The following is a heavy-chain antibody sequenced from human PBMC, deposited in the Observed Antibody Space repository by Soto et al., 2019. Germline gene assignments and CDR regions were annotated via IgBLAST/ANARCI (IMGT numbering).Heavy chain of an antibody. CDR1: GFTFSSYA. J-gene: IGHJ5*01. Sequence: GGSLRLSCAASGFTFSSYAMSWVRQAPGKGLEWVSAISGSGGSTYYADSVKGRFTISRDNSKNTLYLQMNSLRAEDTAVYYCAKGAVGIQLRLMDWFDSWGQGTLVTVSS. CDR2: ISGSGGST. V-gene: IGHV3-23*01. D-gene: IGHD5-18*01. CDR3: AKGAVGIQLRLMDWFDS.